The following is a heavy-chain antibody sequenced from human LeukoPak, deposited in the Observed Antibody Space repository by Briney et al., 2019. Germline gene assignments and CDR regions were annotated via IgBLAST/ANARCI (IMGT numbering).Heavy chain of an antibody. D-gene: IGHD3-10*01. CDR2: ISSRSSYI. CDR1: GFTSSSYS. Sequence: GGSLRLSCAVSGFTSSSYSMNWVRQAPGKGLEWVSSISSRSSYIYYADSVKGRFTISRDNAKNSLHLQMNSLRAEDTAVYYCARVSPMVSYYYGMDVWGQGTTVSVSS. V-gene: IGHV3-21*01. CDR3: ARVSPMVSYYYGMDV. J-gene: IGHJ6*02.